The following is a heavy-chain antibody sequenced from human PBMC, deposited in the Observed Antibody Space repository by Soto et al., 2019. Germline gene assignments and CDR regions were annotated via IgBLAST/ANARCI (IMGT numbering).Heavy chain of an antibody. V-gene: IGHV3-30-3*01. D-gene: IGHD5-18*01. CDR2: ISYDGSNK. J-gene: IGHJ3*02. CDR1: GFTFSSYA. Sequence: GGSLRLSCAASGFTFSSYAMHWVRQAPGKGLEWVAVISYDGSNKYCADSVKGRFTISRDNSKNTLYLQMNSLRAEDTAVYYCARDRNTAMALDIWGRGTMVTVSS. CDR3: ARDRNTAMALDI.